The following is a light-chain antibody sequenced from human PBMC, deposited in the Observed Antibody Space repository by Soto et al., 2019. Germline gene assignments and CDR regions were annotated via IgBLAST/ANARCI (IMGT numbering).Light chain of an antibody. Sequence: EIVLTHSPATRSVSPGERATLSCRASQRVRTYLAWYQQKPGQAPRLRIYGASTRATGIPARFSGSGSGTDFTLTISSLQSEDFAVYYCQQYNDWPPKYTFGQGTKLEIK. J-gene: IGKJ2*01. V-gene: IGKV3-15*01. CDR1: QRVRTY. CDR3: QQYNDWPPKYT. CDR2: GAS.